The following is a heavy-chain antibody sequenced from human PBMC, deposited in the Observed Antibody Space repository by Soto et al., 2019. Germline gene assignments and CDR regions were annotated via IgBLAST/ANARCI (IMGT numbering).Heavy chain of an antibody. CDR3: ARGKYCSSTSCPPSPWFDP. D-gene: IGHD2-2*01. J-gene: IGHJ5*02. V-gene: IGHV4-30-2*01. Sequence: TLSLTCAISGGSISSGGYSWSWIRQPPGKGLEWIGYIYHSGSTYYNPSLKSRVTISVDRSKNQFSLKLSSVTAADTAVYYCARGKYCSSTSCPPSPWFDPWGQGTLVTVSS. CDR1: GGSISSGGYS. CDR2: IYHSGST.